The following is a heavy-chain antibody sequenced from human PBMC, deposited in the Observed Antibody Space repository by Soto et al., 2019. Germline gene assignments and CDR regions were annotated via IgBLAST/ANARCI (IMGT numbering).Heavy chain of an antibody. D-gene: IGHD3-10*01. CDR2: ISSSGSPI. CDR3: ARDLYYYGSGSYLAFDM. V-gene: IGHV3-11*01. Sequence: GGSLRLSCAASGFTLRDYYMSWIRQVPGKGLEWVSLISSSGSPIYYADSVKGRFTISRDNAKNSLNLQMNSLRAEDTAVYYCARDLYYYGSGSYLAFDMWGRGTMVTVSS. J-gene: IGHJ3*02. CDR1: GFTLRDYY.